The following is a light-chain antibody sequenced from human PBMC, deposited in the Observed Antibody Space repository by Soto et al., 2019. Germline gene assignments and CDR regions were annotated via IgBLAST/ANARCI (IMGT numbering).Light chain of an antibody. J-gene: IGLJ1*01. Sequence: QSVLTQPRSVSGSPGQSVTISCTGTSSDVGGYNYVSWYQQHPGKAPKLMIYDVSERPSGVPDRFSGSKSGNTASLTISGLQAEDEADYYCGSYAGSYTYVFGTGTKLTVL. CDR1: SSDVGGYNY. CDR3: GSYAGSYTYV. V-gene: IGLV2-11*01. CDR2: DVS.